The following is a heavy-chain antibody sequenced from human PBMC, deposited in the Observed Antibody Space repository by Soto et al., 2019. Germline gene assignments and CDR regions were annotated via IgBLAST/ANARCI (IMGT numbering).Heavy chain of an antibody. CDR3: AREIFGVIISGGRDAFDI. V-gene: IGHV1-69*13. Sequence: SVKVSCKASGGTFSTYAISWVRQAPGQGLECMGGIIPIFGTAKYAQKFQGRVTITADESTSTAYMELSSLRSEDTAVYYCAREIFGVIISGGRDAFDIWGQGTMVTVS. CDR2: IIPIFGTA. CDR1: GGTFSTYA. J-gene: IGHJ3*02. D-gene: IGHD3-3*01.